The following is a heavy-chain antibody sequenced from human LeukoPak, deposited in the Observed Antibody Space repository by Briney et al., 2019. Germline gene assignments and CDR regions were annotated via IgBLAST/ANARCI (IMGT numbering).Heavy chain of an antibody. CDR2: ISYDGSNK. J-gene: IGHJ4*02. CDR3: ARDGYDFWSGYSVSLIDY. V-gene: IGHV3-30-3*01. D-gene: IGHD3-3*01. CDR1: GFTFSSYA. Sequence: GGSLRLSCAASGFTFSSYAMHWVRQAPGKGLEWVAVISYDGSNKYYADSVKGRFTISRDNSKNTLYLQMNSLRAEDTAVYYCARDGYDFWSGYSVSLIDYWGQGTLVTVSS.